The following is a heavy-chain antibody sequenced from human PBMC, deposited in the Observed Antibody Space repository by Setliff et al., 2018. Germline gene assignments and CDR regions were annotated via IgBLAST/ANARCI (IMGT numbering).Heavy chain of an antibody. D-gene: IGHD2-2*01. CDR3: AKDIVVVPAATFDFWSGSYYMDV. V-gene: IGHV3-21*01. Sequence: PGGSLSLSCAASGFTFSSYSMNWVRQAPGKGLEWVSSISSSSSYIYYADSVKGRFTISRDNAKNSLYLQMNSLRAEDTAVYYCAKDIVVVPAATFDFWSGSYYMDVWGKGTTVTVSS. CDR2: ISSSSSYI. J-gene: IGHJ6*03. CDR1: GFTFSSYS.